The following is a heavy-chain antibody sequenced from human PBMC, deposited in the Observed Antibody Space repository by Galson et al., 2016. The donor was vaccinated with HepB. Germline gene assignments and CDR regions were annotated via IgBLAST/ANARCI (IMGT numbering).Heavy chain of an antibody. CDR1: GFTFSSYW. Sequence: SLRLSCAASGFTFSSYWMHWVRQAPGKGLVWVSRVNSDGSGTGYADSVKGRFTISRDNAKNMLFLQMNSLKVEDTAVYYCARSYVPGSDRKNCYVDVWGRGTTVTVSS. CDR3: ARSYVPGSDRKNCYVDV. D-gene: IGHD3-16*01. J-gene: IGHJ6*03. CDR2: VNSDGSGT. V-gene: IGHV3-74*01.